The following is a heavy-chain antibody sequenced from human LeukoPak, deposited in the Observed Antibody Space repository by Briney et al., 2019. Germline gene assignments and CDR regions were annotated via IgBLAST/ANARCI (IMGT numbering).Heavy chain of an antibody. CDR3: ARDLSGSGSYYGY. CDR2: INPNSGGT. D-gene: IGHD3-10*01. Sequence: ASVKVSCKASGYTFTGYYMHWVRQAPGQGLEWMGRINPNSGGTNYAQKFQGRVTMTRDTSISTAYMELSRLRSDDTPVYYCARDLSGSGSYYGYWGQGTLVTVSS. CDR1: GYTFTGYY. V-gene: IGHV1-2*06. J-gene: IGHJ4*02.